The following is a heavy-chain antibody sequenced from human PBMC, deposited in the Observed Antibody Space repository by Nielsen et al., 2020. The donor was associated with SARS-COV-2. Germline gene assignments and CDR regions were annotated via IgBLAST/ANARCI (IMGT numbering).Heavy chain of an antibody. CDR3: AREIVGATDY. J-gene: IGHJ4*02. CDR2: ISWNSGSI. Sequence: SLKISCAASGFTFDDYAMHWVRQAPGKGLEWVSGISWNSGSIGYADSVKGRFTISRDNAKNSLYLQMNSLRAEDTAVYYCAREIVGATDYWGQGTLVTVSS. CDR1: GFTFDDYA. V-gene: IGHV3-9*01. D-gene: IGHD1-26*01.